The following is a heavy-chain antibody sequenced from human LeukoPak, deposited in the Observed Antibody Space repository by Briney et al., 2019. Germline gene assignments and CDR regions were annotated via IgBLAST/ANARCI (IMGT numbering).Heavy chain of an antibody. CDR1: GGTFSSYA. Sequence: ASVKVSCKASGGTFSSYAISWVRQAPGQGLEWMGRIIPILGIANYAQKFQGRVTITADKSTSTAYMELSSLRSEDTAVYYCARPITMIGGYIWGQGTMVTVSS. CDR3: ARPITMIGGYI. D-gene: IGHD3-22*01. CDR2: IIPILGIA. J-gene: IGHJ3*02. V-gene: IGHV1-69*04.